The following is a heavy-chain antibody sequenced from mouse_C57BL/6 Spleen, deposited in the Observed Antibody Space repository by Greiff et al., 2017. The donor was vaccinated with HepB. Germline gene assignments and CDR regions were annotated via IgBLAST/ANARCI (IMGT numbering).Heavy chain of an antibody. D-gene: IGHD2-3*01. CDR1: GFTFNTYA. J-gene: IGHJ2*01. V-gene: IGHV10-3*01. CDR3: VRERNGYYVQGTYYFDY. Sequence: DVHLVESGGGLVQPKGSLKLSCAASGFTFNTYAMHWVRQAPGKGLEWVARIRSKSSNSATYYADSVKDRFTISRDDSQSMLYLQMNNLKTEDTAMYYCVRERNGYYVQGTYYFDYWGQGTTLTVSS. CDR2: IRSKSSNSAT.